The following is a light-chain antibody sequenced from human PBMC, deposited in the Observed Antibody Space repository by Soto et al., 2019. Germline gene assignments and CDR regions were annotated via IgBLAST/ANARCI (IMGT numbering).Light chain of an antibody. V-gene: IGLV2-14*03. CDR1: NSDVGGYNH. CDR3: NSYTSTNTLV. CDR2: DVT. J-gene: IGLJ2*01. Sequence: QSVLTQPASVSGSPGQSITISCTGTNSDVGGYNHVSWYQQHPGKAPKLMIYDVTDRPSGVSNRFSGSKSGNTASLAISGLQAEDEADYYCNSYTSTNTLVFGGGTKLTVL.